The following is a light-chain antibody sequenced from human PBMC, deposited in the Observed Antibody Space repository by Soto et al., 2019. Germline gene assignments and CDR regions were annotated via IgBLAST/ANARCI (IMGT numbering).Light chain of an antibody. CDR1: QSISSW. Sequence: DIQMTQSPFTLSASVGDRVTITCRASQSISSWLAWYQQKPGKAPKLLIYKASTLESGVPSRFSGSGSETEFTLTISSLQPDDFATYYCQQYNSYRWTFGQGTKVDI. J-gene: IGKJ1*01. CDR2: KAS. CDR3: QQYNSYRWT. V-gene: IGKV1-5*03.